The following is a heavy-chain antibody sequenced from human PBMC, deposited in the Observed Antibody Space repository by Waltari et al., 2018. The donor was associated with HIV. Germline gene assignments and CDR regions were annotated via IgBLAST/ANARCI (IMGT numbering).Heavy chain of an antibody. D-gene: IGHD3-9*01. V-gene: IGHV1-18*01. CDR3: ARDRADDILSGPLGP. J-gene: IGHJ5*02. CDR1: AYIFNSNYG. Sequence: QVQLVQSGAEVKKPGASVKVSCKASAYIFNSNYGITWVRQAPGQGLEWMGWICVDNGKPKYAQKLQGRITITPDSSTRTTYMELRSLRLDVTAVYYCARDRADDILSGPLGPWGQGTMVTVSS. CDR2: ICVDNGKP.